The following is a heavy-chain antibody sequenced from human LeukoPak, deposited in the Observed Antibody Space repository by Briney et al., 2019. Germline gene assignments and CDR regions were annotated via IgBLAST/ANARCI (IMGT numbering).Heavy chain of an antibody. D-gene: IGHD3-3*01. CDR3: ARWHPSWDFPY. V-gene: IGHV5-51*01. CDR2: IYPRDSDT. CDR1: GYNFASYW. Sequence: GESLKISCKGSGYNFASYWSGWVRQMPGKGLERMGIIYPRDSDTRYSPSFQGQVTISADKSISTAYLQWSSLRASDTAMYYCARWHPSWDFPYWGQGTLVTVSS. J-gene: IGHJ4*02.